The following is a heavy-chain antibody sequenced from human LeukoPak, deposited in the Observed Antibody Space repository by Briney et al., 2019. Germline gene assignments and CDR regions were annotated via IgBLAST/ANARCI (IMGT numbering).Heavy chain of an antibody. V-gene: IGHV4-30-4*08. CDR2: IYYSGST. D-gene: IGHD3-22*01. Sequence: PSETLSLTCTVSGGSISSGDYYWSWLRQPPGKGLEWIGYIYYSGSTYYNPSLKSRVTISVDTSKNQFSPKLSSVTAADTAVYYCASSSGYYSSFGYFDYWGQGTLVTVSS. CDR3: ASSSGYYSSFGYFDY. J-gene: IGHJ4*02. CDR1: GGSISSGDYY.